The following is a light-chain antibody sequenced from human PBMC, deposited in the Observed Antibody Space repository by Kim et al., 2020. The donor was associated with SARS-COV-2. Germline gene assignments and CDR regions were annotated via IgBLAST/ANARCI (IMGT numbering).Light chain of an antibody. CDR2: DAS. V-gene: IGKV1-27*01. J-gene: IGKJ1*01. Sequence: ASVGDEVTIACRADQVISNYLAWYQRKPGRPPTLLIYDASGLQSGVPSRFSGSRSGTDFTLTISSLQPEDVGTYYCQQYDSVPWTFGQGTKVEIK. CDR3: QQYDSVPWT. CDR1: QVISNY.